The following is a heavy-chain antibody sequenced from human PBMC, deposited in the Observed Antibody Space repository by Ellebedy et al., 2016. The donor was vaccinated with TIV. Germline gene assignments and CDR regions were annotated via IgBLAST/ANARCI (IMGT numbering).Heavy chain of an antibody. Sequence: GGSLRLXXAASGFTFSTYSMNWVRQAPGKGLEWVAFIRSSTNSISYADSVKGRFTISRDNAKNTLYLQMNSLRAEDTAVYFCVRGSSIYAMDVWGQGTTVTISS. J-gene: IGHJ6*02. V-gene: IGHV3-48*04. CDR3: VRGSSIYAMDV. CDR1: GFTFSTYS. CDR2: IRSSTNSI. D-gene: IGHD2-2*01.